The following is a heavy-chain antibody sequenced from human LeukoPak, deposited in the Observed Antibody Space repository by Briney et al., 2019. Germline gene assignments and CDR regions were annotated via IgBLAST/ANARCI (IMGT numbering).Heavy chain of an antibody. V-gene: IGHV3-23*01. CDR2: ISGSGGST. CDR3: ANGRGITMIGVFDY. CDR1: GFTFSSYG. J-gene: IGHJ4*02. Sequence: GGSLRLSCAASGFTFSSYGMSWVRQAPGKGLEWVSAISGSGGSTYYADSVKGRFTIPRDNSKNSLYLQMNSLRAEDTAVYYCANGRGITMIGVFDYWGQGTLVTVSS. D-gene: IGHD3-22*01.